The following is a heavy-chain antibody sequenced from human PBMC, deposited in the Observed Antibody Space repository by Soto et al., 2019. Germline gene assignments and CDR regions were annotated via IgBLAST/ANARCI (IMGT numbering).Heavy chain of an antibody. J-gene: IGHJ6*02. Sequence: EVQLLESGGGLVQPGGSLRLSCVASGFSFSSYAMTWVRQAPGKGLEWVATVTDSDSGVTTYYADSGKGRFTISRDKPMSTAFLRVNGLRAGHTALYYCAEDAFVRLPSYGMVVWGRGTAVTVSS. D-gene: IGHD6-25*01. CDR3: AEDAFVRLPSYGMVV. CDR2: VTDSDSGVTT. V-gene: IGHV3-23*01. CDR1: GFSFSSYA.